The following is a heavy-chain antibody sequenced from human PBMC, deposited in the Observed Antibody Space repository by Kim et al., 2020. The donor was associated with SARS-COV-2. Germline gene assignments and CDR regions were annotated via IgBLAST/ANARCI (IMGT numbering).Heavy chain of an antibody. J-gene: IGHJ5*02. D-gene: IGHD2-15*01. V-gene: IGHV1-3*01. Sequence: YSQNLRDRFTITKETSARTAYMERSSLRSEDTAVYYCAGAWQLLGNLFDPWGQGTLVTVSS. CDR3: AGAWQLLGNLFDP.